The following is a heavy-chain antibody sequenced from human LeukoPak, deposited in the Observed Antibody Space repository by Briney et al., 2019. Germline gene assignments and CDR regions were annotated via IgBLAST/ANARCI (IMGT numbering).Heavy chain of an antibody. J-gene: IGHJ4*02. CDR2: ISGSGGDT. D-gene: IGHD3-10*01. CDR1: GFTFSTYA. Sequence: GGSLRLSCAASGFTFSTYAMSWVRQAPGKGLEWVSGISGSGGDTYYADSVKGRFTISRDNSKNTLYLQMNSLRAEDTAVYYCAKDLTMVRGVFDYWGQGTLVTVSS. V-gene: IGHV3-23*01. CDR3: AKDLTMVRGVFDY.